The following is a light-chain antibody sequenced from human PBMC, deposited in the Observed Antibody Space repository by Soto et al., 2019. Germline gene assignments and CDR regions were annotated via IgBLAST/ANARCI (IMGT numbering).Light chain of an antibody. CDR2: DVN. CDR3: CSYSGRRTLL. J-gene: IGLJ1*01. CDR1: NSDVGHYDY. V-gene: IGLV2-11*01. Sequence: QSALTQPRSVSGSPGQSVIISCTGTNSDVGHYDYVSWYQQHPGKAPKLMIYDVNKRPSGVPDRFSGSKSGKTASLTISGLQAEDEADYYCCSYSGRRTLLFGIGTKVT.